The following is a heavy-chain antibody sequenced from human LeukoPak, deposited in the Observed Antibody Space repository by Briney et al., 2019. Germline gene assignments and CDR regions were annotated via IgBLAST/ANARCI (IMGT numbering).Heavy chain of an antibody. CDR1: GFTFSSYG. V-gene: IGHV3-23*01. Sequence: GGSLRLSCAASGFTFSSYGMSWVRQAPGKGLECVSSISGGGGSTNHADSVKGRFTISRDNSKNTLYLQMNSLRAEDTAVYYCAKVWAAYSDDYFDYWGQGTLVAVSS. J-gene: IGHJ4*02. CDR2: ISGGGGST. CDR3: AKVWAAYSDDYFDY. D-gene: IGHD3-16*01.